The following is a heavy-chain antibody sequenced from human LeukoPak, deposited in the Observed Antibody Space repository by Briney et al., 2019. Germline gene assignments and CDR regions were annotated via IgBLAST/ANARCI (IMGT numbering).Heavy chain of an antibody. CDR1: GFTFSSYW. CDR3: TRMVWRSRPFDY. CDR2: IKQDGSGK. V-gene: IGHV3-7*01. Sequence: GGSLRLSCAASGFTFSSYWMSWVRQAPGKGLEWVANIKQDGSGKYXXDSXXGRFTISRDNAKNSLYLQMNSLRAEDTAVYYCTRMVWRSRPFDYWGQGTLVTVSS. J-gene: IGHJ4*02. D-gene: IGHD3-10*01.